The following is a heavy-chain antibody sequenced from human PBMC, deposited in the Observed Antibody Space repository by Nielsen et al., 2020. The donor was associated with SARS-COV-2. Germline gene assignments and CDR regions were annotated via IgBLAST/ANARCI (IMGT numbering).Heavy chain of an antibody. Sequence: ASVNVSCKASGYTFTAYAIHWVRQDPGQRLEWMGWINSDSGNTKYSQKFQGRVTMTRDTSANTAYMELSSLSSEDTAVYYCARITPSSGWDYWGQGTLVTVSS. CDR2: INSDSGNT. CDR3: ARITPSSGWDY. CDR1: GYTFTAYA. V-gene: IGHV1-3*04. J-gene: IGHJ4*02. D-gene: IGHD6-19*01.